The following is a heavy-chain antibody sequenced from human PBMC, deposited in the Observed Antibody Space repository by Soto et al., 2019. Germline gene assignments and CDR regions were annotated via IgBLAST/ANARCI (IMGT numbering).Heavy chain of an antibody. CDR1: GGSISSSSYY. CDR3: ARLVGATPHDAFDI. CDR2: IYYSGST. Sequence: QLQLQESGPGLVKPSETLSLTCTVSGGSISSSSYYWGWIRQPPGKGLEWIGSIYYSGSTYYNPSLKSRVTIFVDTSKNQFSLKLSSVTAADTAVYYCARLVGATPHDAFDIWGQGTMVTVSS. J-gene: IGHJ3*02. D-gene: IGHD1-26*01. V-gene: IGHV4-39*01.